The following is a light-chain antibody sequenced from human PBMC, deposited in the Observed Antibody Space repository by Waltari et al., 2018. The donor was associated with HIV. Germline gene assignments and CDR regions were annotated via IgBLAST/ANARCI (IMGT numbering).Light chain of an antibody. V-gene: IGLV2-14*01. CDR2: EVS. Sequence: QSVLTQPASVSGSPGQSITISCTGTSSAIGGYNYVSWYQQPPGKAPKLLIYEVSNRPSGVSDRFSGSRSGNTASLTISGLQAEDEADYFCSSYAGSSIFVVFGGGTKLTVL. CDR1: SSAIGGYNY. CDR3: SSYAGSSIFVV. J-gene: IGLJ2*01.